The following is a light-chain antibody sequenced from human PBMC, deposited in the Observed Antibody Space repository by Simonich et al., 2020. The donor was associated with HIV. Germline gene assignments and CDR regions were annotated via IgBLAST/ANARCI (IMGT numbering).Light chain of an antibody. CDR2: DVS. Sequence: QSALTQPPSASGSPGQSVTISCTGTSSDVGRYNYVSWYQQHPGKAPKLMIYDVSKRPSGVFNRFSGSKSGNTASLTISGLQAEDEADYYCSSYTSSSSLVFGGGTKLTVL. CDR3: SSYTSSSSLV. CDR1: SSDVGRYNY. V-gene: IGLV2-14*01. J-gene: IGLJ3*02.